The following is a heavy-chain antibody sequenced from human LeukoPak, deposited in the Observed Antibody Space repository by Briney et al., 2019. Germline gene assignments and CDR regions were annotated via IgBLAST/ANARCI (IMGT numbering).Heavy chain of an antibody. CDR3: ARRGAYSGNDLAWYFDL. CDR1: GGFISSYY. CDR2: IYYSGST. Sequence: PSETLSLTCTVSGGFISSYYWSWIRQPPGKGLEWIGYIYYSGSTSYNPSLTSRVTMSADTSKNQFSLRLSSVTAADTAVYYCARRGAYSGNDLAWYFDLWGRGTLVTVSS. V-gene: IGHV4-59*08. J-gene: IGHJ2*01. D-gene: IGHD5-12*01.